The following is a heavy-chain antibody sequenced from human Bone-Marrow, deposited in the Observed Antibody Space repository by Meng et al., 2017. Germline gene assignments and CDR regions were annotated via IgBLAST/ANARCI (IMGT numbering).Heavy chain of an antibody. D-gene: IGHD3-10*01. V-gene: IGHV4-34*01. J-gene: IGHJ4*02. CDR3: ARGGVRGGIDY. Sequence: WGAGLLKPSENLSLTCAVYVGSFSGYYGTWTRQPPGKGLGWIGEINHSGSTNYNPSLKGRVTISVDTSKNQFSLKLSSVTAADTAVYYCARGGVRGGIDYWGQGTLVTVSS. CDR1: VGSFSGYY. CDR2: INHSGST.